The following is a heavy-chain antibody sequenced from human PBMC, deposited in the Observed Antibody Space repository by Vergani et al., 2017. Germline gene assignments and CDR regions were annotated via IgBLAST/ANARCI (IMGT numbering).Heavy chain of an antibody. Sequence: QLQLQESDPGLVKPSETLSLTCTVSGGSIRSTFYYWGWIRQPPGKGLEWIGTIYYSGSTYYNPSLKSRVTISVDTSKNQFSLKLSSVTAADTAVYYCARGVYGDYGDYFDYWGQGTLVTVSS. CDR3: ARGVYGDYGDYFDY. J-gene: IGHJ4*02. D-gene: IGHD4-17*01. V-gene: IGHV4-39*07. CDR1: GGSIRSTFYY. CDR2: IYYSGST.